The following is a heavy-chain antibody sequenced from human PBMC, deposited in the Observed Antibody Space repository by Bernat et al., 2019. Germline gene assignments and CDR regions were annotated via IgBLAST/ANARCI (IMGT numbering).Heavy chain of an antibody. J-gene: IGHJ4*02. D-gene: IGHD1-26*01. Sequence: EVQLVESGGGLVRPGGSLRLSCAGSGFTFSNAWLNWFRQAPGRGLEWVARIKSKADGGKTDYAAPVKCRFTISRDDSKNTVYVQMNSLKTEDTTVYYCSTGGYFLDYWGQGTLVTVSS. CDR1: GFTFSNAW. V-gene: IGHV3-15*07. CDR2: IKSKADGGKT. CDR3: STGGYFLDY.